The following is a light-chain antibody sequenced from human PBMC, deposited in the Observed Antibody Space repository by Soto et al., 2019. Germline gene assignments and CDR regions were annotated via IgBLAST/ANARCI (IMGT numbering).Light chain of an antibody. CDR3: QQCGSSPRT. Sequence: DIVMTQSPATLSVSPGERATLSCRVSQSVSSYLAWYQQKPGQAPRLLIYGASTRATGIPARFSGTGSGTEFTLSISSLQSEDSAVYYCQQCGSSPRTFGQGTRLEIK. V-gene: IGKV3-15*01. CDR1: QSVSSY. CDR2: GAS. J-gene: IGKJ5*01.